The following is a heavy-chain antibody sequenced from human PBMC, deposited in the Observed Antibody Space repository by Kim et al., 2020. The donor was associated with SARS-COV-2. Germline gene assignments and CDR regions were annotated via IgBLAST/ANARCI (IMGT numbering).Heavy chain of an antibody. CDR1: GGTFSSYA. Sequence: SVKVSCKASGGTFSSYAISWVRQAPGQGLEWMGGIIPIFGTANYAQKFQGRVTITADESTSTAYMELSSLRSEDTAVYYCARRGDIVATIIYYGMDVWGQGTTVTGSS. J-gene: IGHJ6*02. V-gene: IGHV1-69*13. CDR3: ARRGDIVATIIYYGMDV. CDR2: IIPIFGTA. D-gene: IGHD5-12*01.